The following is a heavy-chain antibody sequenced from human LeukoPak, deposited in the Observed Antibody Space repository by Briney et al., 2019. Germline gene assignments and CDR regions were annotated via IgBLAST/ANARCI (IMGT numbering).Heavy chain of an antibody. J-gene: IGHJ4*02. CDR3: ARERAYYFDY. CDR2: ISSSSKYI. CDR1: GFTFNTYS. V-gene: IGHV3-21*04. Sequence: GGSLRLSCAASGFTFNTYSMNWVRQAPGKGLEWVSSISSSSKYIYYADSVKGRFTISRDNAKNSLYLQMNSLRAEDTALYYCARERAYYFDYWGQGTLVTVSS.